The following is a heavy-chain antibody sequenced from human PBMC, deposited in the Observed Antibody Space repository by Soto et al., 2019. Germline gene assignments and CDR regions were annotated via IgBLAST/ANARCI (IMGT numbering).Heavy chain of an antibody. CDR3: ARRRYCGAAGYSQYYYGMDI. CDR1: GDTFSSYT. CDR2: VIPVLGVT. Sequence: QVQLVQSGAELKKPGSSVKVSCRSGGDTFSSYTVSWVRQAPGQGLEWMGRVIPVLGVTNYARKFQGRVSITAEKATSTAYLELRSLTSGDSGVYYCARRRYCGAAGYSQYYYGMDIWGQGTTVIVSS. J-gene: IGHJ6*02. D-gene: IGHD2-21*02. V-gene: IGHV1-69*02.